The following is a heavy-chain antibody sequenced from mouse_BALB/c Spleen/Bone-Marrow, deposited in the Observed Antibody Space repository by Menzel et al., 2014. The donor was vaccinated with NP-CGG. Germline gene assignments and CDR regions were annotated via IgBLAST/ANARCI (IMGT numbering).Heavy chain of an antibody. CDR3: ARTDYRRWGGYFDY. Sequence: QVQLQQSGPELVRPGVSVKISCKGSGYTFTDYAMHWVKQSHAKSLEWIGVISTYSGNTNYNQKFKGKATMTVDKSSSTGHMELCRLTFEDSAIHFRARTDYRRWGGYFDYWGQGTTLTVSS. V-gene: IGHV1-67*01. D-gene: IGHD1-1*01. CDR1: GYTFTDYA. CDR2: ISTYSGNT. J-gene: IGHJ2*01.